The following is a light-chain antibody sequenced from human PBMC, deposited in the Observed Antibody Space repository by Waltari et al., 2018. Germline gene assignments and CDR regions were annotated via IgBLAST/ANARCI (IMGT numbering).Light chain of an antibody. J-gene: IGLJ2*01. Sequence: SSELTQPPSVSVSPGQTASISCSGDQLEDRYVCWYQQKPGQSPVLVLHQDSKRPSGIPERFSGFNSGNTATLTISETQAMDEADYYCQAWDRNTYVVFGGGTKLTVL. CDR3: QAWDRNTYVV. V-gene: IGLV3-1*01. CDR2: QDS. CDR1: QLEDRY.